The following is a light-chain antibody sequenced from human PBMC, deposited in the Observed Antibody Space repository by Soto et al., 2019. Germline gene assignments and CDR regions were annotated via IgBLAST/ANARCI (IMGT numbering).Light chain of an antibody. CDR3: SSYGGSNTVV. CDR2: EVS. V-gene: IGLV2-8*01. CDR1: SSDVGGYNY. J-gene: IGLJ2*01. Sequence: QSALTQPPSESGSPGQSVTICCTGSSSDVGGYNYVSWYQQHPGKAPKLMIYEVSKRPSGVPDRLSGSKSGNTASLTVSGLQDEDEADYYCSSYGGSNTVVFGGGTKLTVL.